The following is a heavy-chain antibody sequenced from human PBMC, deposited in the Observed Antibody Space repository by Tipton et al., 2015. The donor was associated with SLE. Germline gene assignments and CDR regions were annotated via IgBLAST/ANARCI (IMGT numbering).Heavy chain of an antibody. J-gene: IGHJ4*02. CDR1: GASVRSTSYH. CDR3: ATVRLQRDGWYPWDF. V-gene: IGHV4-39*07. CDR2: IYYDGTA. Sequence: LSCFVSGASVRSTSYHWGWIRQPPGKGLEWIGNIYYDGTAYSTPSLESRVSISVDASKNQVSLRLASVTAADTAVYYCATVRLQRDGWYPWDFWGQGTLVTVSS. D-gene: IGHD6-19*01.